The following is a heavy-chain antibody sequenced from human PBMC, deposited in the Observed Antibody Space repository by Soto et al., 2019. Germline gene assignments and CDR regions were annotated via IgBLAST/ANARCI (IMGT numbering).Heavy chain of an antibody. CDR1: GFTFSSYA. V-gene: IGHV3-23*01. CDR2: ISGSGGST. CDR3: AKAPTNYGSGSYYYY. D-gene: IGHD3-10*01. Sequence: EVQLLESGGGLVQPGGSLRLSCAASGFTFSSYAMSWVRQAPGKGLEWVSAISGSGGSTYYADSVKGRFTISRDNSKNTLYLQMNSLRAEDTAVHYCAKAPTNYGSGSYYYYWGQGTLVTVSS. J-gene: IGHJ4*02.